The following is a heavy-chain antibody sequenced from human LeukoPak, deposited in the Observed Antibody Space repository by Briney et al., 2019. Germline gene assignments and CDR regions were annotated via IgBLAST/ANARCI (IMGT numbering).Heavy chain of an antibody. D-gene: IGHD3-3*02. CDR1: GFTFSSYG. CDR2: ISYDGSNK. V-gene: IGHV3-30*18. J-gene: IGHJ3*02. Sequence: PGRSLRLSCAASGFTFSSYGMHWVRQAPGKGLEWVTVISYDGSNKYYADSVKGRFTISRDNSKNTLYLQMNSLRAEDTAVYYCAKAQSVFGVVRVILGDAFDIWGQGTMVTVSS. CDR3: AKAQSVFGVVRVILGDAFDI.